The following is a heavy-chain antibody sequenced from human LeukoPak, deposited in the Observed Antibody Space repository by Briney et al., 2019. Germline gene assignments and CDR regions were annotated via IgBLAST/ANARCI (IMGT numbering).Heavy chain of an antibody. CDR2: ISYDGSNK. CDR1: GFTFSSYA. J-gene: IGHJ6*02. V-gene: IGHV3-30-3*01. D-gene: IGHD3-3*01. Sequence: PGRSLRLSCAASGFTFSSYAMHWVRQAPGKGLEWVAVISYDGSNKYYADSVKGRFTISRDNSKNTLYLQMNSLRAEDTAVYYCARVLRFFHGMDVWGQGTAVTVSS. CDR3: ARVLRFFHGMDV.